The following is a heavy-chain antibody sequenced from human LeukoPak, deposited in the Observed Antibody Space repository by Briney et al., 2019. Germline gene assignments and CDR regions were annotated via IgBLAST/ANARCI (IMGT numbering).Heavy chain of an antibody. CDR3: ARESYYFDY. CDR1: GFTFSSYW. D-gene: IGHD3-16*02. Sequence: PGGSLRLSCAASGFTFSSYWLTWVRQAPGKGLEWVANIKEDGSEKYHMDSVKGRFTISRDNAKNSLYLQINSLRVDDTAVYYCARESYYFDYWGQGTLVTVSS. CDR2: IKEDGSEK. V-gene: IGHV3-7*03. J-gene: IGHJ4*02.